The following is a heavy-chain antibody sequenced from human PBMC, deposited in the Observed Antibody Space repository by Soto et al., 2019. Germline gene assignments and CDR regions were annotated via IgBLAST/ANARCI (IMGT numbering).Heavy chain of an antibody. Sequence: PGGSLRLSCAASGFTFTRYSMNWVRQAPGKGLEWVSSISSTTNYIYYGDSMKGRFTISKDNAKNSLYLEMNSLRAEDTAVYYCARESEDLTSNFDYWGQGTLVTVSS. V-gene: IGHV3-21*06. CDR1: GFTFTRYS. J-gene: IGHJ4*02. CDR2: ISSTTNYI. CDR3: ARESEDLTSNFDY.